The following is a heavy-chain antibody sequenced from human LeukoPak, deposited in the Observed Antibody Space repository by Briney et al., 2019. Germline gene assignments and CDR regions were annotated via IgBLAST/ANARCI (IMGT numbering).Heavy chain of an antibody. CDR2: INSGGDDT. CDR1: GFTFSTYW. Sequence: GGSLRLSCAASGFTFSTYWMRWVRQAPGKGLVWVSLINSGGDDTRYADSVKRRFTISRDNAKNTLYLQMNSLRAEDTAVYYCARRIGYSSGHSAVYYFDYWGQGTLVTVSS. CDR3: ARRIGYSSGHSAVYYFDY. J-gene: IGHJ4*02. V-gene: IGHV3-74*01. D-gene: IGHD6-19*01.